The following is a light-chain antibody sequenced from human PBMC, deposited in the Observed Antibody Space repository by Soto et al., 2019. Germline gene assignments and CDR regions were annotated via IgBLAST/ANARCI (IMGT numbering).Light chain of an antibody. CDR2: EVS. J-gene: IGLJ1*01. CDR3: SSYTSSSTRV. Sequence: QSALNQATSVSGSPGQTISISCTGTSSDVGAYDYVSWYQQHPDKAPKLMIYEVSNRPSGVSNRFSGSKSVNTATLTISGLQADDEADYYCSSYTSSSTRVFGTGTKVTVL. V-gene: IGLV2-14*03. CDR1: SSDVGAYDY.